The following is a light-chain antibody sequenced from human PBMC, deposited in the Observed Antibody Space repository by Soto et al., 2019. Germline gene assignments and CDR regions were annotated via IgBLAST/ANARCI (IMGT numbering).Light chain of an antibody. CDR2: AAT. V-gene: IGKV1-39*01. CDR1: QRISSY. CDR3: LQTYSTPWA. J-gene: IGKJ1*01. Sequence: DIQMAQSPSSLSASVGGRVTITCRASQRISSYLNWFKQSPGKAPELLIYAATSLQVGVPSRFSGSGSGTDFTLTISSLQPEHSATYYCLQTYSTPWAFGQGTKVEIK.